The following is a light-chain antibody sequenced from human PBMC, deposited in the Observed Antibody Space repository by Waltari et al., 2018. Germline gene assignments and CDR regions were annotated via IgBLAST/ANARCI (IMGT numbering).Light chain of an antibody. Sequence: DIQMTQSPSSVSASVGDRVTITCRASQDITTWLAWYQQKPGKAPKLLISTASDLQSGVPSRFSGSGSGTHFTLTISSLQPEDVATYYCQQANTPYTFGQGTKLDI. V-gene: IGKV1-12*01. CDR3: QQANTPYT. J-gene: IGKJ2*01. CDR1: QDITTW. CDR2: TAS.